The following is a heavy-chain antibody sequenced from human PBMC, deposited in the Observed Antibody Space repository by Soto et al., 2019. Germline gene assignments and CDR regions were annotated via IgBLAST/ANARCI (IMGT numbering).Heavy chain of an antibody. D-gene: IGHD2-21*02. CDR1: GGTVASSHW. V-gene: IGHV4-4*02. Sequence: SETLSLTCGVSGGTVASSHWWSWVRQSPGRGLEWTGNVYHTGDTNFNPSLQSRVTFSVDKSNNQFSLRLTSVTAADTAVYFCAREIVTAGGNHCFDPWCPVTLVTVSS. J-gene: IGHJ5*02. CDR3: AREIVTAGGNHCFDP. CDR2: VYHTGDT.